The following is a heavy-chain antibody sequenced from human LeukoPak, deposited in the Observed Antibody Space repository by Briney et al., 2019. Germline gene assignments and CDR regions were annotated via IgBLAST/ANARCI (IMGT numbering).Heavy chain of an antibody. D-gene: IGHD6-6*01. J-gene: IGHJ4*02. V-gene: IGHV4-39*07. CDR1: GGSITSSSHH. CDR2: IYYSGTT. Sequence: SETLSPTCTVSGGSITSSSHHWGWLRQPPGKGLEWIGSIYYSGTTYYKPSLRSRVTISVDTSKNQFYLRLTSVTAADSAMYYCARESSSSPDYWGQGTLVTVSS. CDR3: ARESSSSPDY.